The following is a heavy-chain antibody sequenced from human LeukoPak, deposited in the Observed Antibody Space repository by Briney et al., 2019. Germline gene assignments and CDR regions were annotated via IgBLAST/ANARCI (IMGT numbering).Heavy chain of an antibody. CDR2: INHSGST. Sequence: SETLSLTCAVYGGSFSGYYWSWIRQPPGKGLEWIGEINHSGSTNYNPSLKSRVTISVDTSKNQFSLKLSSVTAADTAVYYYARGRGIRGSAFDIWGQGTMVTVSS. CDR3: ARGRGIRGSAFDI. D-gene: IGHD3-10*01. J-gene: IGHJ3*02. CDR1: GGSFSGYY. V-gene: IGHV4-34*01.